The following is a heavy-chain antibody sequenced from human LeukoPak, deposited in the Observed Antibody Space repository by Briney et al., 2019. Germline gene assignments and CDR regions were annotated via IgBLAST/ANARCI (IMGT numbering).Heavy chain of an antibody. V-gene: IGHV1-46*01. CDR3: AAGERPHYCGGDCSYYYMDV. Sequence: ASVKVSCKASGYTFTSYYMHWVRQAPGQGLEWMGIINPSGGGTNYAQKFQERVTITRDMSTSTAYMELSSLRSEDTAVYYCAAGERPHYCGGDCSYYYMDVWGKGTTVTVSS. D-gene: IGHD2-21*01. CDR2: INPSGGGT. CDR1: GYTFTSYY. J-gene: IGHJ6*03.